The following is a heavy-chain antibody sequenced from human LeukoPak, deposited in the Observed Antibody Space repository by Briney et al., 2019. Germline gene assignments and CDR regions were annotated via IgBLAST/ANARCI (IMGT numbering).Heavy chain of an antibody. CDR3: ASLSYYDLSGYFY. CDR2: INPNGGGT. Sequence: ASVKLSCKASGYPFIGNYIHWVRQAPGQGLEWMGWINPNGGGTQYSQKFQGRVTLTRDTSITTGYMELSGLTSDDTAVYYCASLSYYDLSGYFYWGQGTLVTVSS. V-gene: IGHV1-2*02. D-gene: IGHD3-22*01. J-gene: IGHJ4*02. CDR1: GYPFIGNY.